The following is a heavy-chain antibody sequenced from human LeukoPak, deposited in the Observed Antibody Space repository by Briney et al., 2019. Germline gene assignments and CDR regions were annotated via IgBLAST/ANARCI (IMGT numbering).Heavy chain of an antibody. D-gene: IGHD1-26*01. CDR2: IYYSGST. CDR3: ARVRWGSFDY. CDR1: GGSISSYY. V-gene: IGHV4-59*01. J-gene: IGHJ4*02. Sequence: ETLSLTCTVSGGSISSYYWSWIRQPPGKGLEWIGYIYYSGSTNYNPSLKSRVTISVDTSKNQFSLKLSSVTAADTAVYYCARVRWGSFDYWGQGTLVTVSS.